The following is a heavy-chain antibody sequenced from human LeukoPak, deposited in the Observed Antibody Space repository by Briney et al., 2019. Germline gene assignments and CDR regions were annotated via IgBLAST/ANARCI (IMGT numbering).Heavy chain of an antibody. V-gene: IGHV3-7*03. CDR2: IKEDGSVT. J-gene: IGHJ4*02. D-gene: IGHD4-17*01. CDR3: ARYPRCFDY. Sequence: GGSLRLSCAASGFTFNSYWMSWVRQAPGKGLEWVATIKEDGSVTFYVDSVKGRFSISRDNSKNLLYLQMNSLRAEDTAVYYCARYPRCFDYWGQGSLVTVSS. CDR1: GFTFNSYW.